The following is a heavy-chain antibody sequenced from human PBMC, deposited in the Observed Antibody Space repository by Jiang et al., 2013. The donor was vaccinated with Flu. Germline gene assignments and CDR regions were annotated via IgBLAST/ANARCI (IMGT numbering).Heavy chain of an antibody. V-gene: IGHV3-30-3*01. CDR2: ISYDGSNK. CDR1: GFTFSSYA. J-gene: IGHJ6*02. Sequence: RLSCAASGFTFSSYAMHWVRQAPGKGLEWVAVISYDGSNKYYADSVKGRFTISRDNSKNTLYLQMNSLRAEDTAVYYCARDQCRGSSTSCYYYYYGMDVWGQGTTVTVSS. CDR3: ARDQCRGSSTSCYYYYYGMDV. D-gene: IGHD2-2*01.